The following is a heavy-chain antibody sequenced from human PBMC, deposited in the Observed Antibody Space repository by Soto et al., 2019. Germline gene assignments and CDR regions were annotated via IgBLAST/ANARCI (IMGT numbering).Heavy chain of an antibody. CDR1: EFTFANAF. CDR3: TSCRGYCTGLVAYDI. Sequence: DVQLVESGGGLIKPGGSLRLSCTASEFTFANAFMNWVRQAPGKGLEWSGRIRTKTYGEAVDYAAPVKGRFTISRDDSKDTMYLQMNSLKIEDTSVYYCTSCRGYCTGLVAYDIWGQGTMVTVSS. D-gene: IGHD2-8*02. V-gene: IGHV3-15*07. CDR2: IRTKTYGEAV. J-gene: IGHJ3*02.